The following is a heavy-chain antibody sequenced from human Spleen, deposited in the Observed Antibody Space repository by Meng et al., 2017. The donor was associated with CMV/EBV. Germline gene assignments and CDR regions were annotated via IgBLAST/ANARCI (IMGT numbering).Heavy chain of an antibody. CDR3: AKDIGGHYDFWSGGLDY. CDR1: GFTFSSYA. V-gene: IGHV3-43*02. D-gene: IGHD3-3*01. J-gene: IGHJ4*02. Sequence: GESLKISCAASGFTFSSYAMHWVRQAPGKGLEWVSLISWDGGSTYYADSVKGRFTISRDNIKNSLYLHMNSLRTEDTALFYCAKDIGGHYDFWSGGLDYWGQGTLVTVSS. CDR2: ISWDGGST.